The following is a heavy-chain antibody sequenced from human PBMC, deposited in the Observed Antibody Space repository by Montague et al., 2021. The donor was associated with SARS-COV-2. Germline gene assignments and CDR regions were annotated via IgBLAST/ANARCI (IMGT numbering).Heavy chain of an antibody. Sequence: TLSLTCTVSGGSISSGGYYWSWIRQHPGKGLEWIGYIYYSGNTYYNPSLKSRVTISVDTSKNQFSLKLSSVTAADTAVYYCARAQLDFDWLSMPSSHWFDPCGQGTLVTVSS. CDR3: ARAQLDFDWLSMPSSHWFDP. D-gene: IGHD3-9*01. J-gene: IGHJ5*02. V-gene: IGHV4-31*03. CDR2: IYYSGNT. CDR1: GGSISSGGYY.